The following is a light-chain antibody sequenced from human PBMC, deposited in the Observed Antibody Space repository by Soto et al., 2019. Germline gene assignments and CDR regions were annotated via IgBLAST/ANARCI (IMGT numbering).Light chain of an antibody. CDR3: QQYYITPYT. J-gene: IGKJ2*01. V-gene: IGKV4-1*01. Sequence: DIVMTQSPDSLAVSLGERATINCKPSQSVLYNSNNKNYLAWYQQKPGQPPKLLIYWASTRESGVPDRFSGSGSGTDFTLTISSLQAEDVAVYYCQQYYITPYTFGQGTKLEIK. CDR2: WAS. CDR1: QSVLYNSNNKNY.